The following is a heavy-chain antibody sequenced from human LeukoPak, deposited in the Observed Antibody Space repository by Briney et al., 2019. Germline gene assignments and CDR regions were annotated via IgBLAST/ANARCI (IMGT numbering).Heavy chain of an antibody. Sequence: ASVKVSCKASGYTFTGYYMHWVRQAPGQGLEWMGWINLNSGGTNYAQKFQGRVTMTRDTSISTAYMELSRLRSDDTAVYYCARANGGDSSSWYDRAAFDYWGQGTLVTVSS. CDR3: ARANGGDSSSWYDRAAFDY. CDR2: INLNSGGT. V-gene: IGHV1-2*02. J-gene: IGHJ4*02. CDR1: GYTFTGYY. D-gene: IGHD6-13*01.